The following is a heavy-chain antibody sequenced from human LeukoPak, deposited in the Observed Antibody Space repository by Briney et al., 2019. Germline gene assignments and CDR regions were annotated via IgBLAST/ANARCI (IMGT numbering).Heavy chain of an antibody. D-gene: IGHD1-7*01. CDR3: ARDARRGVELKAFDI. Sequence: ASVTVSCTASGYTFTSYDINWVRQATGQGLEWMGWMNPNSGNTGYALKFQGRVTMTRNTSISTAYMELSSLRSEDTAVYYCARDARRGVELKAFDIWGQGTMVTVSS. J-gene: IGHJ3*02. CDR1: GYTFTSYD. CDR2: MNPNSGNT. V-gene: IGHV1-8*01.